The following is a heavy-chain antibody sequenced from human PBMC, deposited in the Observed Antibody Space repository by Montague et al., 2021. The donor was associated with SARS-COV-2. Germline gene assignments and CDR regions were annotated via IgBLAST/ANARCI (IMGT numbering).Heavy chain of an antibody. Sequence: SETLSLTCAVYGGSFSGSYWNWIRQPPGKGLEWIGEVNHSGSTSYNPSLKSRVTISVDASKNQFSLKLSSVTAADTAVYYCVTGDCSSGSCSDDYWGQGTLVSVSS. CDR2: VNHSGST. D-gene: IGHD2-15*01. V-gene: IGHV4-34*01. CDR3: VTGDCSSGSCSDDY. CDR1: GGSFSGSY. J-gene: IGHJ4*02.